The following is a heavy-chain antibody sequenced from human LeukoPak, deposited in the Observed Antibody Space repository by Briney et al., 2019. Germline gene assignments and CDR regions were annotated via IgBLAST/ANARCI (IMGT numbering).Heavy chain of an antibody. V-gene: IGHV1-2*02. CDR1: GYTFTDYY. D-gene: IGHD3-10*01. CDR2: INPKSGDS. CDR3: ARDLTGGASDD. J-gene: IGHJ4*01. Sequence: ASVPVSCKTSGYTFTDYYMHWVRQTPAEGLEWMAWINPKSGDSNYAQKFRGRVTVTRDTSIITFYMELSSLKSDDTAMYYCARDLTGGASDDWGHGTPFTVS.